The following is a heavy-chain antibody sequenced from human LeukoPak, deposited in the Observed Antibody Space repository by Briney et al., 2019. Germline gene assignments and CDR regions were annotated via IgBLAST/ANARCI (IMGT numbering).Heavy chain of an antibody. Sequence: PSETLSLTCAAYGGSFSGYYWSWIRQPPGKGLEWIGEINHSGSTNYNPSLKSRVTISVDTSKNQFSLKLSSVTAADTAVYYCARGLKSYSSGYYFDYWGQGTLVTVSS. D-gene: IGHD3-22*01. J-gene: IGHJ4*02. V-gene: IGHV4-34*01. CDR2: INHSGST. CDR1: GGSFSGYY. CDR3: ARGLKSYSSGYYFDY.